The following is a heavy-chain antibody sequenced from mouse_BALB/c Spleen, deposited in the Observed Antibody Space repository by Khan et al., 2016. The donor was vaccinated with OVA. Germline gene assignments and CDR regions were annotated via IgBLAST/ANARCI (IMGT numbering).Heavy chain of an antibody. CDR3: ARQPYYHYNIMDY. CDR2: IWSDGST. J-gene: IGHJ4*01. V-gene: IGHV2-6-1*01. CDR1: GFSLTNYG. Sequence: VQLQESGPGPVAPSQSLSITCTISGFSLTNYGVPWVRQPPGKGLEWLVVIWSDGSTTYNSALKSRLTISKDNSKSQVFLKVNSLQTDDTAMYFCARQPYYHYNIMDYWGQGTSVTVSS. D-gene: IGHD2-4*01.